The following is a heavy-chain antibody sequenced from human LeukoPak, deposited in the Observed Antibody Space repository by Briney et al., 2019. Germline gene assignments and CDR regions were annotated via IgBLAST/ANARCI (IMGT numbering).Heavy chain of an antibody. Sequence: GGSLRLSCAASGFTFSSCWMSWVRQAPGKGLEWVANIKKDGSDKYYVDSVKGRFTFSRDNAKNSLHLQMNSLRAEDTAVYYCARQRGYNYGYNDYWGQGTLVTVSS. V-gene: IGHV3-7*01. D-gene: IGHD5-18*01. J-gene: IGHJ4*02. CDR2: IKKDGSDK. CDR3: ARQRGYNYGYNDY. CDR1: GFTFSSCW.